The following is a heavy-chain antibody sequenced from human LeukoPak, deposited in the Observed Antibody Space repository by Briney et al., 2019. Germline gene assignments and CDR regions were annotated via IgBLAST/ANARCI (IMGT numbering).Heavy chain of an antibody. CDR3: ARDRVVDYGDYGMDV. CDR1: GYTFTSYY. D-gene: IGHD4-17*01. CDR2: INPSGGST. J-gene: IGHJ6*02. Sequence: GASVKVSCKASGYTFTSYYMHWVRQAPGQGLEWMGVINPSGGSTSYAQKFQGRVTMTRDTSTSTVYMELSSLRSEDTAVYYCARDRVVDYGDYGMDVWGQGTTVTVSS. V-gene: IGHV1-46*01.